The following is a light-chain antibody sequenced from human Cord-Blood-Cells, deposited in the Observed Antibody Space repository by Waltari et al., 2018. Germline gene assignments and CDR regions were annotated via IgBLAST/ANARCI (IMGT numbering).Light chain of an antibody. V-gene: IGLV2-23*02. CDR3: CSYAGSSTWV. J-gene: IGLJ3*02. CDR2: EVS. Sequence: QSALTQPASVSGSPGQSITISCTGTSSDVGSYNLVSSYQQHPGKAPKLMIYEVSKRHSGVPNRFSGSKSGSTASLTISGLQAEDEADYYCCSYAGSSTWVFGGGTKLTVL. CDR1: SSDVGSYNL.